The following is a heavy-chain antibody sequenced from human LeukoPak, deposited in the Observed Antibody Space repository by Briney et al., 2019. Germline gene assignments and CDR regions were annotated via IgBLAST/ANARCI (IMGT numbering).Heavy chain of an antibody. CDR2: INPNSGGT. CDR3: ASFPLQDYYDSSGHRGY. CDR1: GYTFTGYY. J-gene: IGHJ4*02. Sequence: GASVKVSCKASGYTFTGYYMHWVRQAPGQGLEWMGWINPNSGGTNYAQKFQGRVTMTRDTSISTAYMELSRLRSDDTAVYYCASFPLQDYYDSSGHRGYWGQGTLVTVSS. V-gene: IGHV1-2*02. D-gene: IGHD3-22*01.